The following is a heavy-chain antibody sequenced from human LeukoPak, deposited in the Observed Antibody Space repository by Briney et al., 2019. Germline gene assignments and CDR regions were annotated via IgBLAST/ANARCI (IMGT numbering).Heavy chain of an antibody. J-gene: IGHJ3*02. Sequence: PGGSLRLSCAASGFTFSEAWMSWVRQASGKGLEWVGRIRSKANSYATAYAASVKGRFTISRDDSKNTAYLQMNSLKTEDTAVYYCTRYGDYGGNSAAFDIWGQGTMVTVSS. CDR3: TRYGDYGGNSAAFDI. CDR2: IRSKANSYAT. CDR1: GFTFSEAW. D-gene: IGHD4-23*01. V-gene: IGHV3-73*01.